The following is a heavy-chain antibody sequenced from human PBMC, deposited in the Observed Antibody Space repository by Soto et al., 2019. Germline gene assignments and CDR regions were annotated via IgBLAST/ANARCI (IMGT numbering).Heavy chain of an antibody. CDR3: VRGGPVAGPTSSEAYHPFDF. CDR1: GYTFSDHY. V-gene: IGHV1-2*02. Sequence: ASVKVSCKTSGYTFSDHYTHWVRQAPGQGLEWMGWINPNSGGTGYAEKFQGRVTMTGDTSISTAYMELNRLNSDDTAVYYCVRGGPVAGPTSSEAYHPFDFWGQGTLVTVSS. J-gene: IGHJ4*02. CDR2: INPNSGGT. D-gene: IGHD6-19*01.